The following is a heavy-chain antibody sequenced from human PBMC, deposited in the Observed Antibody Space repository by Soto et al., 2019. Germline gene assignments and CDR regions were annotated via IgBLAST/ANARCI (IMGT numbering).Heavy chain of an antibody. Sequence: GSLRLSCAASGFTFSSYSMNWVRQAPGKGLEWVSYISSSSSTIYYADSVKGRFTISRDNAKNSLYLQMNSLRDEDTAVYYCARDERNTRYCTNGVCYTGFYGMDVWGQGTTVTVSS. D-gene: IGHD2-8*01. CDR2: ISSSSSTI. CDR3: ARDERNTRYCTNGVCYTGFYGMDV. J-gene: IGHJ6*02. V-gene: IGHV3-48*02. CDR1: GFTFSSYS.